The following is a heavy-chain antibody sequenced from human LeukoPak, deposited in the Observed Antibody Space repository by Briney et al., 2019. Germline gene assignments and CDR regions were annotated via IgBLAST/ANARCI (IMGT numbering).Heavy chain of an antibody. CDR2: IYTSGST. V-gene: IGHV4-61*02. CDR3: AREVWDSSSSGPDY. J-gene: IGHJ4*02. CDR1: GGSISSGSYY. Sequence: PSETLSLTCTVSGGSISSGSYYWSWIRQPAGKGLEWIGRIYTSGSTNYNPSLKSRVTISVDTSKNQFSLKLSSVTAADTAVYYCAREVWDSSSSGPDYWGQGTLVTVSS. D-gene: IGHD6-6*01.